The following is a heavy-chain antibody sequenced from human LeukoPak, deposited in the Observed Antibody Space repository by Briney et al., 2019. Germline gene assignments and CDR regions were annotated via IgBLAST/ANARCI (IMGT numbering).Heavy chain of an antibody. D-gene: IGHD3-22*01. CDR2: INHSGST. V-gene: IGHV4-34*01. J-gene: IGHJ6*03. CDR3: ARQYRPYYYDSSGYMDV. CDR1: GGSFSGYY. Sequence: SSETLSLTCAVYGGSFSGYYWSWIRQPPGKGLEWTGEINHSGSTNYNPSLKSRVTISVDTSKNQFSLKVSSVTAADTAVYYCARQYRPYYYDSSGYMDVWGKGTTVTVSS.